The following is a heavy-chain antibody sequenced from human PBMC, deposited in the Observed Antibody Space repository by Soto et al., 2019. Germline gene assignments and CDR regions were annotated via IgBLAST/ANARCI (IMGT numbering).Heavy chain of an antibody. CDR2: ISGFGGST. D-gene: IGHD2-21*02. J-gene: IGHJ4*02. Sequence: EVQLSESGGGSVQPGGSLRLSCAASGISFRSYAMSWVRQAPGKGLEWVSTISGFGGSTYYADSVKGRFTISRDNSKNTLYLQMNSLRAEDTAIYYCAKDLLASCGGDCYRFDYWGQGTLVTVSS. CDR1: GISFRSYA. CDR3: AKDLLASCGGDCYRFDY. V-gene: IGHV3-23*01.